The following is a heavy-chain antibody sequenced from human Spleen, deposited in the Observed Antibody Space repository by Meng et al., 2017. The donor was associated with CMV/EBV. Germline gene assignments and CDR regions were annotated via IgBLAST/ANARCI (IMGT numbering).Heavy chain of an antibody. Sequence: GFTFSSYSMNWVRQAPGKGLEWVSSISSSSSYIYYADSVRGRFTISRDNAKNSLYLQMNSLRAEDTAVYYCARGHQDYDSSGYVFDYWGQGTLVTVSS. V-gene: IGHV3-21*01. J-gene: IGHJ4*02. D-gene: IGHD3-22*01. CDR1: GFTFSSYS. CDR2: ISSSSSYI. CDR3: ARGHQDYDSSGYVFDY.